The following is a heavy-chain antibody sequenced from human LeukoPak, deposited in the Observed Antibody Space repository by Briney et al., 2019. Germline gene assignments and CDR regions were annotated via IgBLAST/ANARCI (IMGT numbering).Heavy chain of an antibody. V-gene: IGHV1-18*01. Sequence: ASVKVSCKASDYTFTSYGISWVRQAPGQGLEWMGWISAYNGNTNYAQKLQGRVTMTTDTSTSTAYMELRSLRSDDTAVYYCARVMDGTTLDDYWGQGTLVTVSS. D-gene: IGHD4-17*01. CDR3: ARVMDGTTLDDY. J-gene: IGHJ4*02. CDR1: DYTFTSYG. CDR2: ISAYNGNT.